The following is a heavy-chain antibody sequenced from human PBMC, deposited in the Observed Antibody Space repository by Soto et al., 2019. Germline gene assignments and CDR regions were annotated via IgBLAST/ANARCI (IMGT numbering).Heavy chain of an antibody. CDR3: ARVSLSYYYGSRNDH. V-gene: IGHV1-69*13. D-gene: IGHD3-10*01. CDR1: GGTFSSYA. Sequence: SVKVSCKASGGTFSSYAISWVRQAPGQGLEWMGGIIPIFGTANYAQKFQGIVTITADESTSTAYMELSSLRSEDTAVYYCARVSLSYYYGSRNDHLGQATLVTVSS. J-gene: IGHJ4*02. CDR2: IIPIFGTA.